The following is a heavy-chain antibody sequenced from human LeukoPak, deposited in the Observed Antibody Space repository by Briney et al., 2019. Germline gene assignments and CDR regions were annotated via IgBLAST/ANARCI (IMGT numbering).Heavy chain of an antibody. CDR3: ARTWADSYGEYFDY. J-gene: IGHJ4*02. CDR1: GGTFSSYA. CDR2: IIPIFGTA. Sequence: GASVKVSCKASGGTFSSYAISWVRQAPGQGLEWMGGIIPIFGTANYAQKFQGRVTITTDESTSTTYMELSSLRSEDTAVYYCARTWADSYGEYFDYWGQGTLVTVSS. V-gene: IGHV1-69*05. D-gene: IGHD5-18*01.